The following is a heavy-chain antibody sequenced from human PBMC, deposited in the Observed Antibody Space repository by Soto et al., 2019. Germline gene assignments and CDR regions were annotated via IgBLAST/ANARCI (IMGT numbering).Heavy chain of an antibody. D-gene: IGHD6-13*01. V-gene: IGHV1-3*05. J-gene: IGHJ6*02. CDR3: ARDDAAAVPEPFDYYYGMDV. CDR2: INAGNGNT. CDR1: GYTFTSYA. Sequence: QVQLVQSGAEEKKPGASVKVSCKASGYTFTSYAMHWVRQAPGQRLEWMGWINAGNGNTKYSQKFQGRVTITRDTSASTAYMELGSLRSEDTAVYYCARDDAAAVPEPFDYYYGMDVWGQGTTVTVSS.